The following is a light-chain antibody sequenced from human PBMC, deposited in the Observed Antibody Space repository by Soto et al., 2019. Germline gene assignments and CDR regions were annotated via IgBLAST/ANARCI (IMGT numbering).Light chain of an antibody. CDR1: QSINRY. CDR2: AAS. V-gene: IGKV1-39*01. Sequence: DIQMTQSPSSLSASVGDRVTITCRASQSINRYLNWHQQKPGKAPKLLIYAASSWQSGVPSRFSGSGSGTDFTLTISSLQPEDFATYYCQQSYSTPPTFGQGTRLEIK. J-gene: IGKJ5*01. CDR3: QQSYSTPPT.